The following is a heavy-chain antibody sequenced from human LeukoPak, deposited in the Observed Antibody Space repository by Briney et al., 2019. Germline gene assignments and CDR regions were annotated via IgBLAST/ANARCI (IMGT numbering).Heavy chain of an antibody. V-gene: IGHV3-53*01. CDR1: GFTFSNYW. CDR2: IYGGDNT. J-gene: IGHJ4*02. CDR3: ARAYGGNLGLDY. D-gene: IGHD4-23*01. Sequence: GGSLRLSCAASGFTFSNYWMHWVRQAPGKGLEWVSVIYGGDNTYYADSVKGRFTISRDNSKNTLYLQMNSLRAEDTAVYYCARAYGGNLGLDYWGQGTLVTVSS.